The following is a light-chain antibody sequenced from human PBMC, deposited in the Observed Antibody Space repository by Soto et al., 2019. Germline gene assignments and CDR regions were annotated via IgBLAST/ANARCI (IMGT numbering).Light chain of an antibody. J-gene: IGKJ1*01. CDR1: QSISSY. CDR2: AAS. V-gene: IGKV1-39*01. CDR3: QQSYNTPRT. Sequence: DIQMTQSPSSLSASVGARVTITCRASQSISSYLNWYHQKPGKAPQLLIYAASSLQSGVPSRFSGSGSGTDFTLTISNLQPEDFATYYCQQSYNTPRTFGQGTKVDI.